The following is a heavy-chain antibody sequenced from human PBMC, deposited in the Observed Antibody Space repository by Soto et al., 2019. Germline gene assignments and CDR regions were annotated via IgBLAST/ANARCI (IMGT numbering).Heavy chain of an antibody. CDR3: ARVGSGTYYDILTGYPIDY. Sequence: GGSLRLSCAASGFPFSSYAMSWVRQAPGKGLEWVSAISGNGAETSYADSVRGRFTISRDNSKNTLYLQMNSLRAEDTAVYYCARVGSGTYYDILTGYPIDYWGQGTLVTVSS. D-gene: IGHD3-9*01. V-gene: IGHV3-23*01. CDR2: ISGNGAET. CDR1: GFPFSSYA. J-gene: IGHJ4*02.